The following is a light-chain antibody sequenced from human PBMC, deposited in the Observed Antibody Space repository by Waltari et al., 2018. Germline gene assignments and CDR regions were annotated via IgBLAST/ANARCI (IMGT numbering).Light chain of an antibody. Sequence: QSLVTQSPSVSGTPGQRVTISCSASGSRIGSIDLNWYQQFPGTAPNLPIYHINVRPSGVPDRFSGSKSGTSATLTISGLQSEDEADYYCAAWFDSLNGWVFGGGTKVTVL. V-gene: IGLV1-44*01. J-gene: IGLJ3*02. CDR1: GSRIGSID. CDR3: AAWFDSLNGWV. CDR2: HIN.